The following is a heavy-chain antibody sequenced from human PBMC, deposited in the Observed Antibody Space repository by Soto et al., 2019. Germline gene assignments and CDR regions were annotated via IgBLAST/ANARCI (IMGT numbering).Heavy chain of an antibody. Sequence: CAASGFTFDDYGMSWARQAPGKGLEWVSGVNWNGGSTGYADSVKGRFTISRDNAKNSLYLQMNSLRAEDTAFYYCVRGASLNFDYWGQGTLVTVSS. CDR1: GFTFDDYG. V-gene: IGHV3-20*04. CDR2: VNWNGGST. D-gene: IGHD1-26*01. CDR3: VRGASLNFDY. J-gene: IGHJ4*02.